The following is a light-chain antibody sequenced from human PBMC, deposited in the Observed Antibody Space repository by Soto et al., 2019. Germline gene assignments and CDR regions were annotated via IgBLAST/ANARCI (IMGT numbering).Light chain of an antibody. CDR2: DVA. CDR3: FSYTSSTTYV. CDR1: SSDVGGSNF. Sequence: QSALTQPASVSDSPGQSITISCTGTSSDVGGSNFVSWYQQHPGKPPKLIIYDVANRPSGVSNRFSGSKSGSTASLIISRLQTEDEADYYCFSYTSSTTYVFGTGTKVTVL. J-gene: IGLJ1*01. V-gene: IGLV2-14*03.